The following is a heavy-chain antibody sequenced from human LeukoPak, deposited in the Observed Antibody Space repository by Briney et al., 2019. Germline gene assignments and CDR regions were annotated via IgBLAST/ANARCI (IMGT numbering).Heavy chain of an antibody. Sequence: GGSLRLSCEASGFTFSDFYMDWVRQAPGKGLEWVARSRNKANSYTTEYAASVKGRFTISRDESKNSLSLLMNSLRAEDTAIYFCVRGYNSFDCWGQGTLVTVSS. CDR1: GFTFSDFY. CDR3: VRGYNSFDC. CDR2: SRNKANSYTT. V-gene: IGHV3-72*01. D-gene: IGHD3-22*01. J-gene: IGHJ4*02.